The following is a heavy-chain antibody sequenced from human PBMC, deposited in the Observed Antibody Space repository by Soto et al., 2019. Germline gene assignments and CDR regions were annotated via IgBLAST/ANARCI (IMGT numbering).Heavy chain of an antibody. J-gene: IGHJ6*02. Sequence: QVQLQESGPGLVKPSQTLSLTCTVSGGSISSGDYYWSWIRQPPGKGLEWIGYIYYSGSTYYNPSLKSRVTISVDTSKNQFSLKLSSVTAADTAVYYCARDPFDILTGNGLYYYGMDVWGQGTTVTVSS. CDR2: IYYSGST. CDR1: GGSISSGDYY. D-gene: IGHD3-9*01. CDR3: ARDPFDILTGNGLYYYGMDV. V-gene: IGHV4-30-4*01.